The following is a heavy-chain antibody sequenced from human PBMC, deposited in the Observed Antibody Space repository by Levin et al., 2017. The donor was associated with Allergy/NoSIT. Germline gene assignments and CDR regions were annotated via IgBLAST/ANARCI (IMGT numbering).Heavy chain of an antibody. D-gene: IGHD3-16*01. CDR3: AKFIRGLWGAFDI. V-gene: IGHV3-23*01. CDR1: GFTFSSSA. CDR2: ISGSGGST. J-gene: IGHJ3*02. Sequence: GGSLRLSCAASGFTFSSSAMSWVRQAPGKGLEWVSAISGSGGSTYYADSVKGRFTISRDNSENTLYLQMNSLRAEDTAVYYCAKFIRGLWGAFDIWGQGTMVTVSS.